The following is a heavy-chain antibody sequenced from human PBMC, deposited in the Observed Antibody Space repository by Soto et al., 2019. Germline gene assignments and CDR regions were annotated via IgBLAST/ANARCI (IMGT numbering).Heavy chain of an antibody. CDR1: GYTFTSYG. V-gene: IGHV1-18*04. D-gene: IGHD2-2*01. CDR2: ISAYNGNT. J-gene: IGHJ6*02. Sequence: ASVKVSCKASGYTFTSYGISWVRQAPGQGLEWMGWISAYNGNTNYAQKLQGRVTMTTDTSTSTAYMELRSLRSDDTAVYYCARDVEDCSSTSCPSGGYYGMDVWGQGTTGTVSS. CDR3: ARDVEDCSSTSCPSGGYYGMDV.